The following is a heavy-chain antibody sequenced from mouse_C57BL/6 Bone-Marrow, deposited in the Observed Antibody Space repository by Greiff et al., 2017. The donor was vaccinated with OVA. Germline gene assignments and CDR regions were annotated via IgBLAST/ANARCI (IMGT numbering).Heavy chain of an antibody. V-gene: IGHV1-5*01. CDR2: IYPGNSDT. CDR1: GYTFTSYW. D-gene: IGHD1-1*01. J-gene: IGHJ3*01. Sequence: EVQRVESGTVLARPGASVKMSCKTSGYTFTSYWMHWVKQRPGQGLEWIGAIYPGNSDTSYNQKFKGKAKLTAVTSASTAYMELSSLTNEDSAVYYCTLYYYGSSSFAYWGQGTLVTVSA. CDR3: TLYYYGSSSFAY.